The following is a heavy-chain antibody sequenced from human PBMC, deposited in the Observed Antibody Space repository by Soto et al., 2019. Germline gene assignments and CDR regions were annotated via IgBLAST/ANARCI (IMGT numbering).Heavy chain of an antibody. CDR3: ARDDMVRGVIYPYGMDV. CDR2: TYYRSKWYN. V-gene: IGHV6-1*01. J-gene: IGHJ6*02. CDR1: GDSVSSNSAA. D-gene: IGHD3-10*01. Sequence: SQTLSLTCAISGDSVSSNSAAWNWIRQSPSRGLERLGRTYYRSKWYNDYAVSVKSRITINPDTSKNQFSLQLNSVTPEDTAVYYCARDDMVRGVIYPYGMDVWGQGTTVTVSS.